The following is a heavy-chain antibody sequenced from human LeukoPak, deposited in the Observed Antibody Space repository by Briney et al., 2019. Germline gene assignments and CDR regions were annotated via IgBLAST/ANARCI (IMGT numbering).Heavy chain of an antibody. D-gene: IGHD6-19*01. Sequence: GGSLRLSCAASGFTFRSYGMHWVRQAPGKGLEGVAVISYDGTNKLYADSVRGRFTISRENSKNTLYLQRDSLRTEDTAVYYCARVELYASGWYGSIDYWGQGTLVAVSS. CDR1: GFTFRSYG. V-gene: IGHV3-30*03. J-gene: IGHJ4*02. CDR3: ARVELYASGWYGSIDY. CDR2: ISYDGTNK.